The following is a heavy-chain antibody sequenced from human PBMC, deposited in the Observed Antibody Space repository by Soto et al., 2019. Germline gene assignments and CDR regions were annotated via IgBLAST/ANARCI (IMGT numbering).Heavy chain of an antibody. J-gene: IGHJ3*02. CDR1: GYTFTSYG. CDR3: ARDRRWYSGSSDAFDI. Sequence: QVQLVQSGAEVKKPGASVKVSCKASGYTFTSYGISWVRQAPGQGLEWMGWISAYNGNTNYAQKLQGRVTMTTDTSTSTAYRELRSLRSDDTAVYYCARDRRWYSGSSDAFDIWGQGTMVTVSS. V-gene: IGHV1-18*04. D-gene: IGHD1-26*01. CDR2: ISAYNGNT.